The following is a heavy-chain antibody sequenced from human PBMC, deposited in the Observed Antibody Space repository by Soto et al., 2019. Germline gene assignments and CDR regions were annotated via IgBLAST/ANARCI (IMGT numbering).Heavy chain of an antibody. CDR1: GFTFSNAW. CDR2: IKSKTDGGTT. Sequence: EVQLVESGGGLVKPGGSLRLSCAASGFTFSNAWMSWVRQAPGKGLEWVGRIKSKTDGGTTDYAAPVKGRFTISRDDLKNTLYLQMNSLKTEDTAVYYCTTEADIVVVVAATTVDYWGQGTLVTVSS. V-gene: IGHV3-15*01. CDR3: TTEADIVVVVAATTVDY. J-gene: IGHJ4*02. D-gene: IGHD2-15*01.